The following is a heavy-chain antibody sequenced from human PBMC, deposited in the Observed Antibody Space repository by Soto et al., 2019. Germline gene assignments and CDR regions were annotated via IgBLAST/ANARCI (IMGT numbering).Heavy chain of an antibody. V-gene: IGHV1-69*13. CDR1: GGTFSSYA. CDR3: AEAPAASEAYYYGMDV. J-gene: IGHJ6*02. D-gene: IGHD2-2*01. CDR2: IIPIFGTA. Sequence: SVEVSCKASGGTFSSYAISWVRQAPGQGLEWMGGIIPIFGTANYAQKFQGRVTITADESTSTAYIELSSLRSEDTAVYYCAEAPAASEAYYYGMDVWGQGTTVTVSS.